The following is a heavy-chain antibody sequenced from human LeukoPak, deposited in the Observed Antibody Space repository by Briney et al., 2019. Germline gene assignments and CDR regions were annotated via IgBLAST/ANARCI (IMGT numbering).Heavy chain of an antibody. V-gene: IGHV4-61*02. CDR3: AREASSGWLGGFDY. J-gene: IGHJ4*02. CDR1: GGSISSGSYY. Sequence: SETLSLTCTVSGGSISSGSYYWSWIRQPAGKGLEWIGRIYTSGSTNYNPSLKSRVTISVDTSKNQFSLKLSSVTAADTAVYYCAREASSGWLGGFDYWGQGTLVTVSS. D-gene: IGHD6-19*01. CDR2: IYTSGST.